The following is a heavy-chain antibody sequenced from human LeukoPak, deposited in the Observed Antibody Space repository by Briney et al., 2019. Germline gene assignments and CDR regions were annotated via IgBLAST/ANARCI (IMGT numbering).Heavy chain of an antibody. V-gene: IGHV4-39*07. CDR1: GGSISSSSYY. CDR2: IYYSGST. D-gene: IGHD3-10*01. Sequence: SETLSLTCTVSGGSISSSSYYWGWIRQPPGKGLEWIGSIYYSGSTYYNPSLKSRVTISVATSKNQFSLKLSSVTAADTAVYYCARASSGSYRSFDYWGQGTLVTVSS. J-gene: IGHJ4*02. CDR3: ARASSGSYRSFDY.